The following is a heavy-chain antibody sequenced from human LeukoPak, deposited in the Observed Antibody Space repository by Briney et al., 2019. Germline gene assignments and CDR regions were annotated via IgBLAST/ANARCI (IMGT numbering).Heavy chain of an antibody. CDR2: INPNSGGT. Sequence: GASVKVSCKASGYTFTSYGISWVRQAPGQGLEWMGWINPNSGGTNYAQKFQGRVTMTRDTSISTAYMELSRLRSDDTAVYYCARDAKQWLGPFDYWGQGTLVTVSS. J-gene: IGHJ4*02. D-gene: IGHD6-19*01. CDR3: ARDAKQWLGPFDY. CDR1: GYTFTSYG. V-gene: IGHV1-2*02.